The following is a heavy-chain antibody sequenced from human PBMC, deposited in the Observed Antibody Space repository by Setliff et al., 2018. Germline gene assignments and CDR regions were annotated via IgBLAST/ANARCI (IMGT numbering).Heavy chain of an antibody. J-gene: IGHJ6*03. D-gene: IGHD1-1*01. CDR3: TSGKLERRTGHHYFMDV. V-gene: IGHV3-15*01. CDR1: GFTFSNAW. Sequence: GGSLRLSCAASGFTFSNAWMSWVRQDPGKGLEWVGRIKSKSDGGATDYAAPVKGRFTISRDDSKNTLYLQMNNLKTDDTGVYYCTSGKLERRTGHHYFMDVWGKGTTVTVSS. CDR2: IKSKSDGGAT.